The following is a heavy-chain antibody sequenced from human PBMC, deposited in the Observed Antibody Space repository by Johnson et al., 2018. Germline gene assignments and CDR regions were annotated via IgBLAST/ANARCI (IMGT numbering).Heavy chain of an antibody. J-gene: IGHJ3*02. CDR2: LYTGGGT. CDR3: AREGGIRGGSYGFGAFDT. Sequence: EVQLVESGGGLVQSGGSXRLSCEDSGFSVTRSYISWVRQPPGKGLECVSVLYTGGGTHYADSVKGRFPISRDNSKNTLYLQRNSLRAGDPAGYYCAREGGIRGGSYGFGAFDTWGQGTTVTVSS. D-gene: IGHD1-26*01. CDR1: GFSVTRSY. V-gene: IGHV3-66*01.